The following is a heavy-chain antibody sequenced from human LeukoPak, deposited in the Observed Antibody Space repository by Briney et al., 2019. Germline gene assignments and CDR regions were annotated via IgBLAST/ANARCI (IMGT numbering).Heavy chain of an antibody. J-gene: IGHJ5*02. CDR1: GFTFSSYA. Sequence: GGSLRLSCAASGFTFSSYAMSWVRQAPGRGLEWVSAISASGDRTYYADSVKGRFTISRDNTKNTLYLQMNSLRAEDTAVYSCAKNGEVLSWFDPWGQGTLVTVSS. D-gene: IGHD3-10*01. CDR2: ISASGDRT. CDR3: AKNGEVLSWFDP. V-gene: IGHV3-23*01.